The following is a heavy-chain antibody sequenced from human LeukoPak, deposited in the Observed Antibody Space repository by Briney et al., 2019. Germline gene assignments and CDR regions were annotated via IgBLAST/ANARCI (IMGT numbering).Heavy chain of an antibody. J-gene: IGHJ4*02. CDR2: IKPDGSEK. D-gene: IGHD2-2*01. V-gene: IGHV3-7*01. CDR1: GFPFSSYW. CDR3: ATGYCTSTTCYRSRFDY. Sequence: GGSLLLSCAASGFPFSSYWMSWVRQAPGKGLEWVANIKPDGSEKYYVDSVKGRFTISRDNAKNSLYLQINNLRAEDTAVFYCATGYCTSTTCYRSRFDYWGQGTLVTVSS.